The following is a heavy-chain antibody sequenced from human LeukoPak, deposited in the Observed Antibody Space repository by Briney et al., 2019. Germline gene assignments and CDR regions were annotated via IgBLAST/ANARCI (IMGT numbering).Heavy chain of an antibody. Sequence: GGSLRPSCAASGFTFTSHWISWDRQAPGKGLEWVANIEGDGSEKKYVDSVKGRFTISRDNAKNSVYLQMNSLRVEDTAVYYCARDGRGGHNDYWGQGTLVTVSS. V-gene: IGHV3-7*01. D-gene: IGHD2-15*01. CDR3: ARDGRGGHNDY. CDR2: IEGDGSEK. J-gene: IGHJ4*02. CDR1: GFTFTSHW.